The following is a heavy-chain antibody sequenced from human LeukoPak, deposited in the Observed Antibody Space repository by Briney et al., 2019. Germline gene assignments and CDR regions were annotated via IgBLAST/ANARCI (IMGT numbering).Heavy chain of an antibody. J-gene: IGHJ4*02. CDR2: IKQDGSEK. V-gene: IGHV3-7*01. CDR1: GFPFSAYS. D-gene: IGHD4-23*01. CDR3: ARVGSYGGITFDY. Sequence: PGGSLRLSCAASGFPFSAYSMSWVRQAPGKGLEWVANIKQDGSEKYYVDSVKGRFTIPRDNAKNSLYLQMNSLRAEDTAVYYCARVGSYGGITFDYWGQGTLVTVSS.